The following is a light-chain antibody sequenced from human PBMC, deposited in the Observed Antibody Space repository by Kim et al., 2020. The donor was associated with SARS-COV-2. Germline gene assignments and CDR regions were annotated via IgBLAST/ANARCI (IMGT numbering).Light chain of an antibody. CDR1: QDIRND. J-gene: IGKJ5*01. V-gene: IGKV1-17*01. CDR2: GAS. CDR3: LQHNTYPIT. Sequence: ASVGDRVTITCRSSQDIRNDLGWYQQNPGGAPKRLIYGASSLQSGVPSRFSGSGSGTEFTLTISSLQPVDFATYFCLQHNTYPITFGQGTRLEIK.